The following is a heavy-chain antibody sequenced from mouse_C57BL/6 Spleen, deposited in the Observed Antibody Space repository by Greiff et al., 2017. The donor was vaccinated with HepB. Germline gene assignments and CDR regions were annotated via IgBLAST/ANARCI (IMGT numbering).Heavy chain of an antibody. CDR3: AREGIYYDYVFAY. J-gene: IGHJ3*01. CDR2: IYPGDGDT. Sequence: VKLMESGPELVKPGASVKISCKASGYAFSSSWMNWVKQRPGKGLEWIGRIYPGDGDTNYNGKFKGKATLTADKSSSTAYMQLSSLTSEDSAVYFCAREGIYYDYVFAYWGQGTLVTVSA. V-gene: IGHV1-82*01. D-gene: IGHD2-4*01. CDR1: GYAFSSSW.